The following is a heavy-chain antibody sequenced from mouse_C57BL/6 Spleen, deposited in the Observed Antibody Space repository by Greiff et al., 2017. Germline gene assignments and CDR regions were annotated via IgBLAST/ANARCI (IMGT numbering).Heavy chain of an antibody. CDR1: GYSITSGYY. CDR2: ISYDGSN. V-gene: IGHV3-6*01. Sequence: EVQLQQSGPGLVKPSQSLSLTCSVTGYSITSGYYWNWIRQFPGNKLVWMVYISYDGSNNYNPSLKNRISIHPDTSKNQFFLRLDSVTTEDTATYYCARGSTMITRYYCYYWGPGTTLSVSS. CDR3: ARGSTMITRYYCYY. J-gene: IGHJ2*01. D-gene: IGHD2-4*01.